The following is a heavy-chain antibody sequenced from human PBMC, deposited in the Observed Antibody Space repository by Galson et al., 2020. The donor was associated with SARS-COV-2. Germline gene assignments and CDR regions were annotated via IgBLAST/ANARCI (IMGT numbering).Heavy chain of an antibody. CDR2: IYYSGST. CDR3: ARDRGDGYSYGYRDYYYGMDV. CDR1: GGSISSGGYY. D-gene: IGHD5-18*01. V-gene: IGHV4-31*03. J-gene: IGHJ6*02. Sequence: ASETLSLTCTVSGGSISSGGYYWSWIRQHPGKGLEWIGYIYYSGSTYYNPSLKSRVTISVDTSKNQFSLKLSSVTAADTAVYYCARDRGDGYSYGYRDYYYGMDVWGQGTTVTVSS.